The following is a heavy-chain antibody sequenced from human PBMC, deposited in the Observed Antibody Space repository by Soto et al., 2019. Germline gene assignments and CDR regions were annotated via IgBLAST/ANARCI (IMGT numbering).Heavy chain of an antibody. D-gene: IGHD5-18*01. V-gene: IGHV4-39*01. CDR1: GGSISSTSYY. CDR3: ARQDTAMVTFDY. CDR2: IYYSGST. Sequence: QLQLQESGPGLVKPSETLSLTCIVSGGSISSTSYYWGWIRQPPGKGLEWIGNIYYSGSTYYNPSLRSRVTISVDTSKNQFSLKLSSVTAADTAVYYCARQDTAMVTFDYWGQGTLVTVSS. J-gene: IGHJ4*02.